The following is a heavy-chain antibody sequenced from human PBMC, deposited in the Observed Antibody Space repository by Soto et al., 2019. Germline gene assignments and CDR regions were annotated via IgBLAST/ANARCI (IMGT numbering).Heavy chain of an antibody. D-gene: IGHD1-26*01. Sequence: ASVKVYCMASGYTCTSYEISWVRQAPGQGLEWMGWISAYNGNTNYAQKLQGRVTMTTDTSTSTAYMELRSLRSDDTAVYYCAREKSGSYYNWFDPWGQGTLVTVSS. J-gene: IGHJ5*02. V-gene: IGHV1-18*01. CDR1: GYTCTSYE. CDR2: ISAYNGNT. CDR3: AREKSGSYYNWFDP.